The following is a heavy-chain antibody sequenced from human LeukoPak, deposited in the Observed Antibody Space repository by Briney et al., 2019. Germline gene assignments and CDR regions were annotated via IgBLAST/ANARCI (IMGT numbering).Heavy chain of an antibody. D-gene: IGHD2-15*01. CDR2: IIPIFGTA. J-gene: IGHJ1*01. CDR3: AKPIVVVVAAKSEYFQH. CDR1: GGTFSSYA. Sequence: SVKVSCKASGGTFSSYAISWVRQAPGQGLEWMGGIIPIFGTANYAQKFRGRVTITADESTSTAYMELSSLRSEDTAVYYCAKPIVVVVAAKSEYFQHWGQGTLVTVSS. V-gene: IGHV1-69*13.